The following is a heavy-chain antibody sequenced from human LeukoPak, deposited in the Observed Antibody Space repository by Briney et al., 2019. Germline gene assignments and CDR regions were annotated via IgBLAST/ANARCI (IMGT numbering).Heavy chain of an antibody. CDR3: ARTGYSSSWYVYYFDY. Sequence: ASVKVSCKASGYTFTGNYMHWVRQAHGQGLEWMGWINPNSGGTNYAQKFQGRVTMTRDTSISTAYMELSRLRSDDTAVYYCARTGYSSSWYVYYFDYWGQGTLVTVSS. J-gene: IGHJ4*02. V-gene: IGHV1-2*02. CDR1: GYTFTGNY. D-gene: IGHD6-13*01. CDR2: INPNSGGT.